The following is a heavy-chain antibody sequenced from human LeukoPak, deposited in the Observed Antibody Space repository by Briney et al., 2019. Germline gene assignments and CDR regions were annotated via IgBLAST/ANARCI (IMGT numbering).Heavy chain of an antibody. CDR3: ARGDKFSGDY. CDR1: GFTFSSYW. V-gene: IGHV3-7*04. Sequence: GGSLRLSCAASGFTFSSYWMSWVRQAPGKGLEWVANINQDGREKYYVDSVKGRFTISRDNAKNSLYLQMNSLRAEVTAVYFCARGDKFSGDYWGQGTLVTVSS. D-gene: IGHD2-15*01. J-gene: IGHJ4*02. CDR2: INQDGREK.